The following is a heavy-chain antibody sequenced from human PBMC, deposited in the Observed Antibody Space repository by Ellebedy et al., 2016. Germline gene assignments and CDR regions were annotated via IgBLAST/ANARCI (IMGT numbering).Heavy chain of an antibody. CDR3: ARDLGGDSGYEVYYFDY. D-gene: IGHD5-12*01. CDR2: ISYDGSNK. Sequence: GGSLRLSCVASGFTFSSYAMCWVRQAPGKGLEWVAVISYDGSNKYYADSVKGRFTISRDNSKNTLYLQMNSLRAEDTAVYYCARDLGGDSGYEVYYFDYWGQGTLVTVSS. CDR1: GFTFSSYA. V-gene: IGHV3-30*04. J-gene: IGHJ4*02.